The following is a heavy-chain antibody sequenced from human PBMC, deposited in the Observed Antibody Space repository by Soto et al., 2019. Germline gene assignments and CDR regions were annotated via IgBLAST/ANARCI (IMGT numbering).Heavy chain of an antibody. CDR2: IRTKSNSYAT. D-gene: IGHD6-13*01. CDR3: TRLHFIVEPGINY. J-gene: IGHJ4*02. CDR1: GFSFSDSG. Sequence: LRLSCAASGFSFSDSGIHWVRQASGKGLEWVGRIRTKSNSYATAYAASVKGRFTISRDDSENTAYLQMNSLKTEDTAVYYCTRLHFIVEPGINYWGRGTPVTVSS. V-gene: IGHV3-73*01.